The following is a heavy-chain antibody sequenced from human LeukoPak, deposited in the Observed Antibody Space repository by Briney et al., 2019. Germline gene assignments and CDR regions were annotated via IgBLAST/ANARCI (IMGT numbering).Heavy chain of an antibody. CDR2: IYSSGHT. CDR1: GGSNSGSGYY. J-gene: IGHJ5*02. CDR3: ARMYYYGSGSDYLNWFDP. Sequence: PSETLSLTCTVSGGSNSGSGYYWAWIRQPPGKGLEWIGSIYSSGHTYHNPSLKSRVTISVHTSKNQFSLKLSSVTAADTAIYFCARMYYYGSGSDYLNWFDPWGQGTLVTVSS. D-gene: IGHD3-10*01. V-gene: IGHV4-39*07.